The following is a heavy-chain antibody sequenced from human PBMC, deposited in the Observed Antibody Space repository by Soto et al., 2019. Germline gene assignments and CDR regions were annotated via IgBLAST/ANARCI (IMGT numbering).Heavy chain of an antibody. D-gene: IGHD6-6*01. Sequence: PGGSLRLSCAASGFTFSSYGMHWVRQAPGKGLEWVAVISYDGSNKYYADSVKGRFTISRDNSKNTLYLQMNSLRAEDTAVYYCAKDSLRSIAARRYYFDYWGQGTLVTVSS. CDR2: ISYDGSNK. V-gene: IGHV3-30*18. CDR1: GFTFSSYG. J-gene: IGHJ4*02. CDR3: AKDSLRSIAARRYYFDY.